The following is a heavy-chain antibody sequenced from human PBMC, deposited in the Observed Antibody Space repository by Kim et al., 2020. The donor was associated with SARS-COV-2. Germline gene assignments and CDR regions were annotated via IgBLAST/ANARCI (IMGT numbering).Heavy chain of an antibody. V-gene: IGHV4-59*01. CDR3: ARVKYYDSSGYYDY. J-gene: IGHJ4*02. D-gene: IGHD3-22*01. Sequence: PAHNSRVTISVTTSKNQFSLKLSSVTAADTAVYYCARVKYYDSSGYYDYWGQGTLVTVSS.